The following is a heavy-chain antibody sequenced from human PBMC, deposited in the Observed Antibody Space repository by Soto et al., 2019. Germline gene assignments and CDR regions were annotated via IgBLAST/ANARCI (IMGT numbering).Heavy chain of an antibody. V-gene: IGHV3-53*01. CDR1: GFTVSSKY. J-gene: IGHJ6*02. Sequence: GGSLRLSCAASGFTVSSKYMSWVRQAPGKGLEWISVIWSAGLIYYADSVRGRFTISRDISKNILYLEMTSLRADDTAVYYCAREAPMDVWGQGTTVTVSS. CDR2: IWSAGLI. CDR3: AREAPMDV.